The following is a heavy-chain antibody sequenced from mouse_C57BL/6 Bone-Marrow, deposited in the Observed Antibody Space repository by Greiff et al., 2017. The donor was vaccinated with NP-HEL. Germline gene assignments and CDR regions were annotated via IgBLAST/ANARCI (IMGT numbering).Heavy chain of an antibody. CDR2: IYPRSGNT. D-gene: IGHD2-1*01. V-gene: IGHV1-81*01. J-gene: IGHJ1*03. CDR3: ARRGNSYWYFDV. CDR1: GYTFTSYG. Sequence: VQLQQSGAELARPGASVKLPCKASGYTFTSYGISWVKQRTGQGLEWIGEIYPRSGNTYYNEKFKGKATLTADKSSSTAYMELRSLTSEDSAVYFCARRGNSYWYFDVWGTGTTVTVSS.